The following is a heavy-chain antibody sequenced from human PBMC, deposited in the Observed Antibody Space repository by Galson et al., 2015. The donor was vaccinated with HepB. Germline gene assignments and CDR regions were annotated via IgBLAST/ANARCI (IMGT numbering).Heavy chain of an antibody. V-gene: IGHV1-69*01. J-gene: IGHJ6*02. CDR1: GGTFSSYA. CDR3: ARNYYDSSAFGL. D-gene: IGHD3-22*01. CDR2: IIPIFGTA. Sequence: SCKASGGTFSSYAISWVRQAPGQGLEWMGGIIPIFGTANYAQKFQGRVTITADESTSTAYMELSSLRSEDTAVYYCARNYYDSSAFGLWGQGTTVTVSS.